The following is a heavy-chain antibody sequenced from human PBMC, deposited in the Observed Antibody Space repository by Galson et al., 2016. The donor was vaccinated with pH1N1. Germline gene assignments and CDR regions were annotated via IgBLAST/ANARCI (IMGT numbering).Heavy chain of an antibody. V-gene: IGHV3-53*01. CDR3: AGGDPGFSYYGMDV. D-gene: IGHD5-24*01. J-gene: IGHJ6*02. CDR2: IYSGGNT. CDR1: GFTVSPND. Sequence: SLRLSCAASGFTVSPNDMSWFRQAPGKGLEWVSVIYSGGNTYYTDSVKGRFTISRDSSKNTLYLQMNSLRPEDTAVYYCAGGDPGFSYYGMDVWGQGTTVTVSS.